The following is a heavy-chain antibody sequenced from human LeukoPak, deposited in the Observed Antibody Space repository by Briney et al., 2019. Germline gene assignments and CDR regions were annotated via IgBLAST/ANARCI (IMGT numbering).Heavy chain of an antibody. D-gene: IGHD2-2*01. J-gene: IGHJ3*02. V-gene: IGHV3-23*01. CDR3: AKDLTRVVPGDDAFDI. Sequence: GGSLRLSCAASGFTFSSYVMSWVRQAPGMGLEWVSSIGATDTNTYYADSVKGRFTISRDNSKNSLYLQINSLRAEDTAVYYCAKDLTRVVPGDDAFDIWGQGTMVTVSS. CDR2: IGATDTNT. CDR1: GFTFSSYV.